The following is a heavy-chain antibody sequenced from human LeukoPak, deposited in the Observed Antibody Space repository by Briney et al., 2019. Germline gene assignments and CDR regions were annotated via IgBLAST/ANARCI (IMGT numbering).Heavy chain of an antibody. D-gene: IGHD1-26*01. CDR2: IYYSGST. Sequence: PSETLSLTCTVSGGSISSGSYYWGWIRQPPGKGLEWIGSIYYSGSTYYNPSLKSRVTISVDTSKNQFSLKLSSVTAADTAVYYCARLIVGATPAFDYWGQGTLVTVSS. CDR3: ARLIVGATPAFDY. J-gene: IGHJ4*02. CDR1: GGSISSGSYY. V-gene: IGHV4-39*01.